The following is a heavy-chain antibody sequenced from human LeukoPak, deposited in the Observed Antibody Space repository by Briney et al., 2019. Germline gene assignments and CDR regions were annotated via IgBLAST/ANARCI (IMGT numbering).Heavy chain of an antibody. CDR2: MNPNSGNT. V-gene: IGHV1-8*02. J-gene: IGHJ5*02. D-gene: IGHD3-10*01. Sequence: ASVKVSCKASGYTFTSYDINWVRQATGQGLEWMGWMNPNSGNTGYAQKFQGRVTMTRNTSISTAYMELSSLRSEDTAVYYCARVISPGWLWFGEGYNWFDPWGQGTLVTVSS. CDR1: GYTFTSYD. CDR3: ARVISPGWLWFGEGYNWFDP.